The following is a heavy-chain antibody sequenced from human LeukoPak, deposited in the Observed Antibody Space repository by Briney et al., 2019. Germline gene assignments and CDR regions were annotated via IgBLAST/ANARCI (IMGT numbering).Heavy chain of an antibody. V-gene: IGHV3-23*01. CDR3: AKDPNGDYVGAFDT. J-gene: IGHJ3*02. D-gene: IGHD4-17*01. CDR1: GFTFSAYG. CDR2: MGVSGDNV. Sequence: PGGSLRLSCAASGFTFSAYGVTWVRQAPGKGLEWVSSMGVSGDNVHYADSVKGRFAISRDNSKNTLYLQINNLRAEDAAVYYCAKDPNGDYVGAFDTWGQGTMVIVSS.